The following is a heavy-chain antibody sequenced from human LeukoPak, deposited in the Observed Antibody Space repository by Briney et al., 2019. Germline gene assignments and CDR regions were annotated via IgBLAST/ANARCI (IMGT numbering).Heavy chain of an antibody. CDR2: INIDGSDT. CDR3: ARERGFNYFDY. Sequence: GGSLRLSCATSGFTFRNYRMHWVRQIPGNGLVWVSLINIDGSDTVYADSLKGRCTISRDNAKNTLYLQMNSLRAEDTAVYDCARERGFNYFDYWGQGTLVTASS. CDR1: GFTFRNYR. V-gene: IGHV3-74*01. J-gene: IGHJ4*02. D-gene: IGHD3-10*01.